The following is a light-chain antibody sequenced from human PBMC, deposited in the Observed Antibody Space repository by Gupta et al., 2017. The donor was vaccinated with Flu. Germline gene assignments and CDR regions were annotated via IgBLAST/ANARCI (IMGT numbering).Light chain of an antibody. CDR2: GAS. CDR3: QQYGSSPPIT. CDR1: QSVSSSY. Sequence: VLTHSPGTLSLSPGERATLSCRASQSVSSSYLAWYQQKPGQAPRLLIYGASSRATGIPDRFSGSGSGTDFTLTISRLEPEDFAVYYCQQYGSSPPITFGQGTRLEIK. V-gene: IGKV3-20*01. J-gene: IGKJ5*01.